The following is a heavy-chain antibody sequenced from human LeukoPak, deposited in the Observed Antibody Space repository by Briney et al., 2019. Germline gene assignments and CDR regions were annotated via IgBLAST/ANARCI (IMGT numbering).Heavy chain of an antibody. CDR2: IRSNANGATT. CDR1: GFTLCDHY. D-gene: IGHD2-15*01. CDR3: ARDCSGGGCFYYFDY. V-gene: IGHV3-49*04. J-gene: IGHJ4*02. Sequence: GGSLRLSCTPSGFTLCDHYMSWVRQAPGKGLEWVAVIRSNANGATTEYAASVKGRFTISRDDSKSIAYLQMDSLKTDDTAVYYCARDCSGGGCFYYFDYWGQGTLVTVSS.